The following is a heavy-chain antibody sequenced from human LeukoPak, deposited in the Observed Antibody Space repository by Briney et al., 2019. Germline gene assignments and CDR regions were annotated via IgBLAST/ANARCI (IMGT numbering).Heavy chain of an antibody. Sequence: GGSLRLSCAASGFTFSSYGMHWVRQAPGKGLEWVAVIWYDGSNKYYADSVKGRFTISRDNSKNTLYLQMNSLRAEDTAVYYCARQGLYDILPGYYPPVLDYWGQGTLVTVSS. CDR3: ARQGLYDILPGYYPPVLDY. CDR1: GFTFSSYG. D-gene: IGHD3-9*01. V-gene: IGHV3-33*01. J-gene: IGHJ4*02. CDR2: IWYDGSNK.